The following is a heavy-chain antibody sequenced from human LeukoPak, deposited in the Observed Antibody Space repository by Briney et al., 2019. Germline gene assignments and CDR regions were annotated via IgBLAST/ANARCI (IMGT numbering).Heavy chain of an antibody. V-gene: IGHV4-34*01. J-gene: IGHJ4*02. Sequence: SETLSLTCAVYGGSFSGYYWSWIRQPPGKGLEWIGEINHSGSTNHNPSLKSRVTISVDTSKNQFSLKLSSVTAADTAVYYCARVLGDYVWGSYRSYYFDYWGQGTLVTVSS. CDR3: ARVLGDYVWGSYRSYYFDY. CDR2: INHSGST. CDR1: GGSFSGYY. D-gene: IGHD3-16*02.